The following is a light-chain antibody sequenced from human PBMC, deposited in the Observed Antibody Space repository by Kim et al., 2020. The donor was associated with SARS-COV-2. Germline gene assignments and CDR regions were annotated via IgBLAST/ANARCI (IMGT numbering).Light chain of an antibody. CDR2: DVS. CDR1: SSDVGGYNY. CDR3: CSYAGSYTNYV. J-gene: IGLJ1*01. Sequence: HSLTISCTGTSSDVGGYNYVSWYQQHPGKAPKHMIYDVSKRPSGVPDRFSGSKSGNTASLTISGLQAEDEADYYCCSYAGSYTNYVFGTGTKVTVL. V-gene: IGLV2-11*01.